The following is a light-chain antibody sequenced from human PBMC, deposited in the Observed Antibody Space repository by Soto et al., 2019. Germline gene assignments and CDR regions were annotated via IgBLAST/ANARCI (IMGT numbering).Light chain of an antibody. J-gene: IGLJ1*01. CDR1: SSDVGGYNY. V-gene: IGLV2-14*01. CDR2: DVT. CDR3: SSYTSSSTLYV. Sequence: QSALTQPASVSGSPGQSITISCTGNSSDVGGYNYVSWYQQHPGKGPNLMIYDVTNRPSGVSNRFSGSKSGNTASLTISGLQAEDEADYYCSSYTSSSTLYVFGTGTKLTVL.